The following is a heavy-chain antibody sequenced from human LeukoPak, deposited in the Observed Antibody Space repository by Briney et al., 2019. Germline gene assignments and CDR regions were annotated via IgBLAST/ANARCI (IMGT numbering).Heavy chain of an antibody. CDR1: GFTFSSYS. V-gene: IGHV3-21*01. Sequence: GGSLRLSCAASGFTFSSYSMNWVRQAPGKGLEWVSSISSSSSYIYYADSLKGRFTVSRDNAKNSLYLQMNSLRAEDTAVYYCARATERYFSLIGYWGQGTLVTVSS. CDR3: ARATERYFSLIGY. J-gene: IGHJ4*02. CDR2: ISSSSSYI. D-gene: IGHD3-9*01.